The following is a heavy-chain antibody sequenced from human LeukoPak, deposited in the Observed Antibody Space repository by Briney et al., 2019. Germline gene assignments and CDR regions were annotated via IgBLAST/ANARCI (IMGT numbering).Heavy chain of an antibody. J-gene: IGHJ6*03. CDR1: GFTFSSYA. CDR3: AKSLQGRTDYYMDV. V-gene: IGHV3-23*01. CDR2: ISGSGGNT. Sequence: GGSLRLSCAASGFTFSSYAMTWVRQVPGKGLEWVSAISGSGGNTKYADSVKGRFTISRDKSKNTLYLQMNSLRAEDTAVYYCAKSLQGRTDYYMDVWGKGTTVTVSS. D-gene: IGHD4-11*01.